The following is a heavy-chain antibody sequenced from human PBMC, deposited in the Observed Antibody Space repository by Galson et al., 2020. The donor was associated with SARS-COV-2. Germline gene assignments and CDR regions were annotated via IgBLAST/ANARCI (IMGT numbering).Heavy chain of an antibody. D-gene: IGHD6-19*01. CDR1: GGSISSYY. V-gene: IGHV4-4*07. J-gene: IGHJ4*02. CDR3: ARISIAVAGTGSYFDY. CDR2: IYTSGST. Sequence: ASETLSLTCTVSGGSISSYYWSWIRQPAGKGLEWIGLIYTSGSTNYNPSLKSRVTMSVDTSKNQFSLKLSSVTAADTAVYYCARISIAVAGTGSYFDYWGQGTLVTVSS.